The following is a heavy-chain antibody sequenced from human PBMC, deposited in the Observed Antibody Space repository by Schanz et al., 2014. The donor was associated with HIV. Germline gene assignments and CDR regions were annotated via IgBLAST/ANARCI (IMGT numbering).Heavy chain of an antibody. CDR1: GFTFDDYA. CDR2: ITWNSGSK. J-gene: IGHJ3*02. CDR3: AKDMGSGSYEAFDI. Sequence: VQLVESGGGVVQPGRSLRLSCAASGFTFDDYAMHWVRQAPGKGLEWVSGITWNSGSKGYADSVKVRFTISRDNAKNFLYLQMNSLRAEDTALYYCAKDMGSGSYEAFDIWGQGTMVTVSS. V-gene: IGHV3-9*01. D-gene: IGHD1-26*01.